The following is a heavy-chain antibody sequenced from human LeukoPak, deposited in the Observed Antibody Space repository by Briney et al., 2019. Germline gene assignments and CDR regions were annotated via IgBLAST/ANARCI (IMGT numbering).Heavy chain of an antibody. D-gene: IGHD5-18*01. V-gene: IGHV3-23*01. CDR3: AKSPISAMAEFDY. CDR2: ISGSGGST. J-gene: IGHJ4*02. CDR1: GFTFSSYA. Sequence: GGSLRLSCAASGFTFSSYAMSWVRQASGKGLEWVSAISGSGGSTYYADSVKGRFTISRDNSKNTLYLQMNSLRAEDTAVYYCAKSPISAMAEFDYWGQGTLVTVSS.